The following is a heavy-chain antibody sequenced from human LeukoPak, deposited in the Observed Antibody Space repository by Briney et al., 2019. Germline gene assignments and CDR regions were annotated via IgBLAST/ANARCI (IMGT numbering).Heavy chain of an antibody. CDR2: INPNSGNT. CDR1: GYTFTTYD. Sequence: ASVKVSCKASGYTFTTYDINWVRQATGQGLEWMGWINPNSGNTGYAQKFQGRVTMTRNTSISTAYMELSSLRSEDTAVYYCARGQVEYIWGSYWRWGQGTLVTVSS. V-gene: IGHV1-8*01. J-gene: IGHJ4*02. CDR3: ARGQVEYIWGSYWR. D-gene: IGHD3-16*01.